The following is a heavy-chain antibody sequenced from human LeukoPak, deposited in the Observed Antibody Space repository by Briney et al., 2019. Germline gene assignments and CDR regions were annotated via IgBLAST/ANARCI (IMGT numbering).Heavy chain of an antibody. Sequence: PSETLSLTCTVSGDSISTSYWSWVRHPAGKRMEWIGRIFASGETNYNPSLESRVIMSRDTSNNQFFLRLTSETDADTAVYYCARDRYTWHARDWFDSSGQGTLVTVSS. V-gene: IGHV4-4*07. CDR3: ARDRYTWHARDWFDS. CDR2: IFASGET. D-gene: IGHD2-2*02. J-gene: IGHJ5*01. CDR1: GDSISTSY.